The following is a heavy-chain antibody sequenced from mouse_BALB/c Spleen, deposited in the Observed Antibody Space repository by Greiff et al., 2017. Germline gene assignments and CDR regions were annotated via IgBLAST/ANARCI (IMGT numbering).Heavy chain of an antibody. CDR1: GYTFTSYY. J-gene: IGHJ4*01. V-gene: IGHV1S81*02. D-gene: IGHD1-1*01. Sequence: QVQLQQPGAELVKPGASVKLSCKASGYTFTSYYMYWVKQRPGQGLEWIGGINPSNGGTNFNEKFKSKATLTVDKSSSTAYMQLSSLTSEDSAVYYCTRPPLYGSSYGYAMDYWGQGTSVTVSS. CDR3: TRPPLYGSSYGYAMDY. CDR2: INPSNGGT.